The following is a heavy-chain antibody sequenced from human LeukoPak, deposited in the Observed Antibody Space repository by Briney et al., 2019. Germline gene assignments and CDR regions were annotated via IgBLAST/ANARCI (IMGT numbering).Heavy chain of an antibody. Sequence: GGSLRLSCAASGFTFSTYGMHWVRQAPGKGLEWVAVISYDESNKYYADSVKGRFTISRDNSKNTLYLHMNSLRAEDTALYYCAREGPRGNSQFDYWGQGTLVTVSS. J-gene: IGHJ4*02. CDR3: AREGPRGNSQFDY. CDR2: ISYDESNK. D-gene: IGHD2/OR15-2a*01. V-gene: IGHV3-30*03. CDR1: GFTFSTYG.